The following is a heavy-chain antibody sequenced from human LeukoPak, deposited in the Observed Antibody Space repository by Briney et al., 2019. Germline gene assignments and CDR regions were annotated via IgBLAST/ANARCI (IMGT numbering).Heavy chain of an antibody. Sequence: SETLSLTCTVSGGSISSYYWSWIRQPPGKGLEWIGDNYYSGSTNYNPSLKSRVTISVDTSKNQFSLKLSSVTAADTAVYYCARVTYYDLWSGSPLFDYWGQGTLVTVSS. CDR2: NYYSGST. J-gene: IGHJ4*02. CDR3: ARVTYYDLWSGSPLFDY. CDR1: GGSISSYY. D-gene: IGHD3-3*01. V-gene: IGHV4-59*01.